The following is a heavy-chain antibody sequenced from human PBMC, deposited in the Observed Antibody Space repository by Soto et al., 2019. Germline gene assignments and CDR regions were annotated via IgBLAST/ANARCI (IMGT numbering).Heavy chain of an antibody. D-gene: IGHD2-2*01. V-gene: IGHV1-2*02. CDR1: GYTFTGHY. CDR2: INPNSGGK. J-gene: IGHJ5*02. Sequence: ASVKVSCKASGYTFTGHYMHWVRQAPGQGLDWMGWINPNSGGKNYAQKFQGRVTMTRDTSIRTAYMELSRLRSDDTAVYYCERGGVGYCRSTSCLTWFDPWGQGTLVTVSS. CDR3: ERGGVGYCRSTSCLTWFDP.